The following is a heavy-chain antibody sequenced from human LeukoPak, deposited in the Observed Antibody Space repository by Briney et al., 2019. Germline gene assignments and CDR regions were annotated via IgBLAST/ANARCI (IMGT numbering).Heavy chain of an antibody. Sequence: PGRSLRLSCAASGFTFSSYGIHWVRQAPGKGLEWVAVIWYDGSNKYYADSVKGRFTISRDNSKNTLYLQMNSLRAEDTAVYYCAKGDPMSTFDYWGQGTLVTVSS. CDR3: AKGDPMSTFDY. CDR2: IWYDGSNK. J-gene: IGHJ4*02. V-gene: IGHV3-33*06. CDR1: GFTFSSYG.